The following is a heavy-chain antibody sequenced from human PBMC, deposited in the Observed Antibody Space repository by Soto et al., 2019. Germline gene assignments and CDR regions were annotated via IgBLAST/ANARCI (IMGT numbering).Heavy chain of an antibody. V-gene: IGHV3-30-3*01. D-gene: IGHD3-22*01. CDR3: ARVRRDYYDSSGLDY. CDR2: ISYDGSNK. CDR1: GFTFSSYA. Sequence: GGSLRLSCAASGFTFSSYAMHWVRQAPGKGLEWVAVISYDGSNKYYADSVKGRFTISRDNSKNTLYLQMNSLRAEDTAVYYCARVRRDYYDSSGLDYWGQGTLVTVSS. J-gene: IGHJ4*02.